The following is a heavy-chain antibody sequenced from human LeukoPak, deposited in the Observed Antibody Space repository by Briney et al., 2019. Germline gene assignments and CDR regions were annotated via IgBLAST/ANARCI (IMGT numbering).Heavy chain of an antibody. Sequence: PSETLSLTCTVSGYSIGSDFYWGWIRQPPGKGLEWIASIYRSGNTYSNSSLKSRVRMSIDTSKNHFSLRLTSVTAADTAVYYCARDGLYTNGYSYFDYWGQGTLVTVSS. D-gene: IGHD2-8*01. CDR2: IYRSGNT. CDR1: GYSIGSDFY. V-gene: IGHV4-38-2*02. J-gene: IGHJ4*02. CDR3: ARDGLYTNGYSYFDY.